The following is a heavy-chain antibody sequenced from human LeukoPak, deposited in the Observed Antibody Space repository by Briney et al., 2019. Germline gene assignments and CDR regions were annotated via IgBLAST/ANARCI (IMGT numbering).Heavy chain of an antibody. D-gene: IGHD3-9*01. V-gene: IGHV4-39*07. CDR3: ASLNYDILAGYSP. J-gene: IGHJ5*02. Sequence: PSETLSLTFTVSGGSISSGSYYWGWIRQPPGKGLEWIGSIYYSGATYYNPSLKSRITISLDTSKNQFSLRLSSVTAADTAVYFCASLNYDILAGYSPWGQGTLVTVSS. CDR1: GGSISSGSYY. CDR2: IYYSGAT.